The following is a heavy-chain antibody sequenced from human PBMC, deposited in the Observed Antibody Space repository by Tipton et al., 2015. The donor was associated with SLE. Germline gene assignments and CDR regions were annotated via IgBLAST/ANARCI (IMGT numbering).Heavy chain of an antibody. D-gene: IGHD1-26*01. Sequence: TLSLTCTVSGGSISSYYWSWIRQPPGKGLEWIGYIYHSGSTNYNPSLKSRVTISVDTSKNQFSLKLSSVTAADTAVYYCARDLSGSYYVPYYYGMDVWGQGTTVTVSS. CDR2: IYHSGST. V-gene: IGHV4-59*01. J-gene: IGHJ6*02. CDR1: GGSISSYY. CDR3: ARDLSGSYYVPYYYGMDV.